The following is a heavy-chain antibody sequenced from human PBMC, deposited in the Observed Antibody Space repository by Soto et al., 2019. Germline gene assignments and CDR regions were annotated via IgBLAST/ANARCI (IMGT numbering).Heavy chain of an antibody. CDR1: GSSFTSYW. Sequence: GESLKISCKGSGSSFTSYWIGCVREMHGKGLEWMGSIYPGDSDTRYSPSVQGQVTISADKSISTAYLQWSSLKASDTAMYYCARTTYYYDSSGSQSGYYYYYGMDVWGQGTTVT. D-gene: IGHD3-22*01. J-gene: IGHJ6*02. CDR3: ARTTYYYDSSGSQSGYYYYYGMDV. V-gene: IGHV5-51*01. CDR2: IYPGDSDT.